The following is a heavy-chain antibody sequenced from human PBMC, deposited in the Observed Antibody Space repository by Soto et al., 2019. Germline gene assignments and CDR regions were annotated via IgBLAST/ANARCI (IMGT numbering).Heavy chain of an antibody. D-gene: IGHD3-10*01. CDR2: IYYSGST. J-gene: IGHJ6*02. CDR1: GGSISNYY. CDR3: ERDYYGSGSYSYGLDV. V-gene: IGHV4-59*01. Sequence: SETLSLTCTVSGGSISNYYWSWIRQPPGKGLEWIGYIYYSGSTNYNPSLKSRVTISVDTSKNQFSLKLSSVTAADTDVYYCERDYYGSGSYSYGLDVWGQGTTVTVSS.